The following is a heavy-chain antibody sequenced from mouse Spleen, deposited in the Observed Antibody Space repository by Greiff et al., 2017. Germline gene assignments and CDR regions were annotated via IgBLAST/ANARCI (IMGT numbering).Heavy chain of an antibody. Sequence: EVKLVESGGGLVKPGGSLKLSCAASGFTFSSYAMSWVRQTPEKRLEWVATISSGGSYTYYPDSVKGRFTISRDNAKNTLYLQMSSLRSEDTAMYYCARKNYYGSRYFDYWGQGTTLTVSS. D-gene: IGHD1-1*01. CDR3: ARKNYYGSRYFDY. CDR1: GFTFSSYA. J-gene: IGHJ2*01. CDR2: ISSGGSYT. V-gene: IGHV5-9-1*01.